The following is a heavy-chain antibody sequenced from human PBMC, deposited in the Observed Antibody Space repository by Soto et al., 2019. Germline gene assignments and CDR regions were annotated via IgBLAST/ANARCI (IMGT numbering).Heavy chain of an antibody. CDR2: ISGHSHYI. CDR1: GFTFASYN. D-gene: IGHD1-1*01. J-gene: IGHJ6*02. CDR3: ARPSVRHYLDDAYGTDV. V-gene: IGHV3-21*01. Sequence: PGGTLRLSCASSGFTFASYNMLRVRQAPGKGLELVASISGHSHYISHAASLKGRFTVSRDNAKKSLFLQMNSLRADDTAVYYCARPSVRHYLDDAYGTDVWGQGTKVTVSS.